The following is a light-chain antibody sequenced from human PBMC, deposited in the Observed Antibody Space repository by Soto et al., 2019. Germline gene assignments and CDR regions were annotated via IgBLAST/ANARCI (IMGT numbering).Light chain of an antibody. Sequence: QSVLTQPPSVSGAPGQRVTISCSGNSSNIGAGFDVHWYQQLPGAAPKLLIYASTNRPSGVSDRFSGSKSGNTASLTISGLQAEDEADYYCSSYIPTSVLYVFGTGTKLTVL. CDR3: SSYIPTSVLYV. CDR2: AST. CDR1: SSNIGAGFD. J-gene: IGLJ1*01. V-gene: IGLV1-40*01.